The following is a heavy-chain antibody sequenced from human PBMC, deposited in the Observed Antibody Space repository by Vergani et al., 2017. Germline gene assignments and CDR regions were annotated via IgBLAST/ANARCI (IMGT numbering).Heavy chain of an antibody. V-gene: IGHV1-2*02. CDR2: INPNSGGT. J-gene: IGHJ6*02. D-gene: IGHD3-3*01. Sequence: QVQLVQSGAEVKKPGASVKVSCKASGYTFTGYYMHWVRQAPGQGLEWMGWINPNSGGTNYAQKFQGRVTMTRDTSISTAYMELSRLRSDDTAVYYCARVVTIFGVDPYGMDVWGQGTTVTVSS. CDR1: GYTFTGYY. CDR3: ARVVTIFGVDPYGMDV.